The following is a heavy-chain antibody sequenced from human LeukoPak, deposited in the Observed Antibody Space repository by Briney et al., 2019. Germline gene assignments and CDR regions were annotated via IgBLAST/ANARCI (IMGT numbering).Heavy chain of an antibody. V-gene: IGHV3-23*01. CDR3: AKEMATIRAFDF. Sequence: GGSLRLSCAASGFTFSTYAMSWVRQAPGKGLECVSVISGSGSSTYYADSVKGRFTISRDNSKNTLYLQMNSLRAEDTAVYYCAKEMATIRAFDFRGQGTMVTVSS. D-gene: IGHD5-24*01. CDR2: ISGSGSST. CDR1: GFTFSTYA. J-gene: IGHJ3*01.